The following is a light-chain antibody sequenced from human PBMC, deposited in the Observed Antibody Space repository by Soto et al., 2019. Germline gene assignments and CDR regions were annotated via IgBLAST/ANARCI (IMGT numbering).Light chain of an antibody. CDR3: PSYDSSLSGSYV. Sequence: QSVLTQPPSVSGAPGQRVTISCTGSSSNIGAGYDVHWYQQLPGTAPKLLIYGNSNRPSGVPDRFSGSKSGTSASLPITGLQAEDEADYYCPSYDSSLSGSYVFGTGTKVTVL. CDR1: SSNIGAGYD. CDR2: GNS. V-gene: IGLV1-40*01. J-gene: IGLJ1*01.